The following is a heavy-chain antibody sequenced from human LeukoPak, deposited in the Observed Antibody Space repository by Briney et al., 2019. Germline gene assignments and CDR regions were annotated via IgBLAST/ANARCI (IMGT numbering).Heavy chain of an antibody. CDR2: ISSNGGST. Sequence: SGGSLRLSCAASGFTFSSYAMHWVRQAPGKGLEYVSAISSNGGSTYYANSVKGRFTISRDNSKNTLYLQMGSLRAEDMAVYYCARSITMVRGDYYYYGMDVWGQGTTVTVSS. CDR3: ARSITMVRGDYYYYGMDV. D-gene: IGHD3-10*01. V-gene: IGHV3-64*01. J-gene: IGHJ6*02. CDR1: GFTFSSYA.